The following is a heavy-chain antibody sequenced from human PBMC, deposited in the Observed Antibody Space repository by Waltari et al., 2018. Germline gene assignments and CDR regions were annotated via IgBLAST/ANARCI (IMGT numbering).Heavy chain of an antibody. CDR1: GYTFTDYY. CDR2: VDPEDGET. V-gene: IGHV1-69-2*01. CDR3: ATGVIVVVPAATNWFDP. J-gene: IGHJ5*02. Sequence: EVQLVQSGAEVKKPGATVKISCKASGYTFTDYYMHWVHKAPGKGLEWMGRVDPEDGETIYAEKFQGRVTITADTSTDTAYMELSSLRSEDTAVYYCATGVIVVVPAATNWFDPWGQGTLVTVSS. D-gene: IGHD2-2*01.